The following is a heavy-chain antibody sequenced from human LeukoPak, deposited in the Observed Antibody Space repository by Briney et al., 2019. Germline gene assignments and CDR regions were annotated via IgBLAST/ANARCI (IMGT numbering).Heavy chain of an antibody. V-gene: IGHV1-69*05. Sequence: ASVKVSCKASGGTFSSYAISWVRQAPGQGLEWMGRIIPIFGPANYAQKFQGRVTITTDESTSTAYMELSSLRSEDTAVYYCARDRPRWPFDPWGQGTLVTVSS. J-gene: IGHJ5*02. D-gene: IGHD2-15*01. CDR2: IIPIFGPA. CDR3: ARDRPRWPFDP. CDR1: GGTFSSYA.